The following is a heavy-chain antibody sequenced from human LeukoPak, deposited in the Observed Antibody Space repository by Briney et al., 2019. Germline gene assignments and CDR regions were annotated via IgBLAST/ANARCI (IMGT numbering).Heavy chain of an antibody. D-gene: IGHD3-10*01. CDR2: ISAYNGNT. CDR3: ARPGGMVRGVILNAFDI. Sequence: ASVKVSCKASGYTFTSYGISWVRQAPGQGLEWMGWISAYNGNTNYAQKLQGRVTMTTDTSTSTAYMELRSLRSDDTAVYYCARPGGMVRGVILNAFDIWGQGTVVTVSS. CDR1: GYTFTSYG. V-gene: IGHV1-18*01. J-gene: IGHJ3*02.